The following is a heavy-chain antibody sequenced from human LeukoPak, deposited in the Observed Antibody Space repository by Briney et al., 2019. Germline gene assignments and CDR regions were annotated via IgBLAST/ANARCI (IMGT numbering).Heavy chain of an antibody. Sequence: GASVKVSCKASGYTFTSYGISWVRQAPGQGLERMGWISAYNGNTNYAQKLQGRVTMTTDTSTSTAYLELRSLRSDDTAVYYCARVEPGIAAAGPFDPWGQGTLVTVSS. CDR2: ISAYNGNT. CDR1: GYTFTSYG. CDR3: ARVEPGIAAAGPFDP. J-gene: IGHJ5*02. V-gene: IGHV1-18*01. D-gene: IGHD6-13*01.